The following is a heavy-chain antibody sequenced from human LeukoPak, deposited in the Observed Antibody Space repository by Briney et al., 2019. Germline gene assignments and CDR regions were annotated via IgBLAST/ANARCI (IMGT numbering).Heavy chain of an antibody. CDR3: ASRDGDTYIAY. CDR1: GYTFTSYY. CDR2: INPSGGST. V-gene: IGHV1-46*01. D-gene: IGHD2-21*02. Sequence: RASVKVSCKASGYTFTSYYMHWVRQAPGQGLEWMGIINPSGGSTSYAQKFQGRVTMTRDMSTSTVYMELSSLRSEDTAVYYCASRDGDTYIAYWGQGTLVTVSS. J-gene: IGHJ4*02.